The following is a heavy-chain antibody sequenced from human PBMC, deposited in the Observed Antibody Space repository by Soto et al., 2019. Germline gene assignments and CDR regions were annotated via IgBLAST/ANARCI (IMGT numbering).Heavy chain of an antibody. CDR1: GFIFSAYY. CDR2: ICRDGNAI. CDR3: ARGAEMSSLTKWFDP. J-gene: IGHJ5*02. D-gene: IGHD1-1*01. V-gene: IGHV3-11*01. Sequence: GGSLRLSCAASGFIFSAYYMSWIRQAPGKGLEWLAYICRDGNAIFYADSVIGRFTVSRDNAKNSLFLQMDDLRAEDTAMFFCARGAEMSSLTKWFDPWGQGTLVTVSS.